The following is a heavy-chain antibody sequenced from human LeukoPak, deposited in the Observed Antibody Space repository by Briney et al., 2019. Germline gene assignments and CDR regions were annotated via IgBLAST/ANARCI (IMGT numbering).Heavy chain of an antibody. Sequence: GGSLRLSCGASGITFSSHAMTWVRQAPGKGLEWVAAIRGNGATTDYADSVKGRFTISRDNSKSTLYLQMNSLRAEDTAVYYCAKAYHDSGCLIDYWGQGTLVTVSS. V-gene: IGHV3-23*01. J-gene: IGHJ4*02. CDR3: AKAYHDSGCLIDY. CDR2: IRGNGATT. D-gene: IGHD6-19*01. CDR1: GITFSSHA.